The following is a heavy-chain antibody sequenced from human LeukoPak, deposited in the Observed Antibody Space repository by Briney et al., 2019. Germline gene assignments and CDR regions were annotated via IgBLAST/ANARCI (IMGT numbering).Heavy chain of an antibody. D-gene: IGHD5-18*01. CDR1: GYTFTGYY. CDR2: INPNSGGT. Sequence: GASVKVSCKASGYTFTGYYMHWVRQAPGQGLEWMGWINPNSGGTIYAQKFQGRVTMTRDTSISTAYMELSRLRSDDTAVYYCAKEYSYGYPGALDYWGQGTLVTVSS. CDR3: AKEYSYGYPGALDY. J-gene: IGHJ4*02. V-gene: IGHV1-2*02.